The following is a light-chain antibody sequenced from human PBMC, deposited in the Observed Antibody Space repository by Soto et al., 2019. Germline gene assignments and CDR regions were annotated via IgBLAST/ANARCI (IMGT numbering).Light chain of an antibody. V-gene: IGKV3-15*01. CDR1: QSVSTN. CDR3: QHYNNWPFT. J-gene: IGKJ2*01. Sequence: EIVMTQSPATLSVSPGASATLSCRASQSVSTNLAWYQQKPGQVPRVLIYGASTRATEIPARFSGSGSGTEFTLTISSLQSEDFAVYYCQHYNNWPFTFGQGTKLEIK. CDR2: GAS.